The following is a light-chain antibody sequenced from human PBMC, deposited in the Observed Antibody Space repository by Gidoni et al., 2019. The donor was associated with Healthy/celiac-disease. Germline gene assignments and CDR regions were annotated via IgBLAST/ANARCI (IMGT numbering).Light chain of an antibody. CDR1: NLGDKY. CDR2: QDI. Sequence: SYELTQPPSVSVSPGQTASITCSGDNLGDKYVCWYQQKPGQSPVLVYQDIKRPSGIPERFSGSNSGNTATLTISGTQAMDEADYYCQAWDSSTVVFGGGTKLTVL. CDR3: QAWDSSTVV. V-gene: IGLV3-1*01. J-gene: IGLJ2*01.